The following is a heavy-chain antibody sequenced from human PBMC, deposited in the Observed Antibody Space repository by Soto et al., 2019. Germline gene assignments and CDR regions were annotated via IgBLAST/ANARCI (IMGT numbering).Heavy chain of an antibody. J-gene: IGHJ6*02. CDR3: GRDEVRNGVGV. Sequence: PGGSLRLSCVAPGFTFTNYWMTWVRQAPGKGLEWVANINKDGSEKNYVDSVKGRFTISRDSAHNSVSLQMNSLRAEDTALYYCGRDEVRNGVGVWGQGTTVTVSS. CDR2: INKDGSEK. V-gene: IGHV3-7*01. CDR1: GFTFTNYW.